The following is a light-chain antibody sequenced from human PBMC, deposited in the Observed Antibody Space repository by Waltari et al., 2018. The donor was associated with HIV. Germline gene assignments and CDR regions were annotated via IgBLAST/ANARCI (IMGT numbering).Light chain of an antibody. Sequence: QSVLTQSPSASGPPGPRVNISCSGSSSNIGSNYVYWYQQLPGTAPKLLIYRNNQRPSGVPDRFSGSKSGTSASLAINGLRSEDEADYYCAAWDDSPYVFGTGTKVTVL. V-gene: IGLV1-47*01. J-gene: IGLJ1*01. CDR2: RNN. CDR3: AAWDDSPYV. CDR1: SSNIGSNY.